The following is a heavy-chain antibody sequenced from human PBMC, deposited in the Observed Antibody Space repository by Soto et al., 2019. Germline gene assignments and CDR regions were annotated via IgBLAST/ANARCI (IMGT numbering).Heavy chain of an antibody. CDR3: PRGHYYYGMEV. CDR1: NGSVSSGTYS. V-gene: IGHV4-30-2*01. CDR2: IYYSGTT. Sequence: PSETLSLTCTFSNGSVSSGTYSCSWFRQPPGKGLEWIGYIYYSGTTYYTPSLKSRLTMSMGRANDHFSLNLTSVTAADTAVYFCPRGHYYYGMEVWGQGSTVNVSS. J-gene: IGHJ6*01.